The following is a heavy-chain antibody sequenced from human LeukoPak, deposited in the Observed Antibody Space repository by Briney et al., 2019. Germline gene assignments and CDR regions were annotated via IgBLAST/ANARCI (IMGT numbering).Heavy chain of an antibody. J-gene: IGHJ4*02. CDR2: ISGSGGNT. CDR1: GFTFSSYA. D-gene: IGHD3-16*02. V-gene: IGHV3-23*01. Sequence: PGGSLRLSSAASGFTFSSYAMSWVRQAPGKGLEWVSAISGSGGNTYYADSVKGRFTMSRDNSRNTLFLQMNSLRDEDTAIYYCAKTVSGSYSYQGGDYWGQGTLVTVSS. CDR3: AKTVSGSYSYQGGDY.